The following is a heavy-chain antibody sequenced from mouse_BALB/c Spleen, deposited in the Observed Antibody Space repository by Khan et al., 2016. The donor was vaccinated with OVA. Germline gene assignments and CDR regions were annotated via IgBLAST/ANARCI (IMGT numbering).Heavy chain of an antibody. CDR3: ARAYYRYDGYYAMDY. V-gene: IGHV2-6-4*01. D-gene: IGHD2-14*01. CDR2: IWGGGGT. J-gene: IGHJ4*01. CDR1: GFSLSRYN. Sequence: VQVVESGPGLVAPSQSLSITCTVSGFSLSRYNIHWVRQPPGKGLEWLGMIWGGGGTDYNSTLKSRLSITKDNSESHVFLKMNSLQTDDTAMYYCARAYYRYDGYYAMDYWGQGTSVTVSS.